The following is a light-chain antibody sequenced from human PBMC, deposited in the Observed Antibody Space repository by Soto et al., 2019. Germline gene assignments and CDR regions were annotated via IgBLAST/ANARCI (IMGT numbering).Light chain of an antibody. V-gene: IGKV3-20*01. Sequence: EGVLTQLPGNLSLAPGGIATLSCRAIQTVSRSDLAWYQQRPGQAPRHLTSGTSRRATGIPDRFSGGGSGTDFTLTISRLEPEDFAIYYCQQNDSSPLTFGQGTRLE. CDR3: QQNDSSPLT. J-gene: IGKJ5*01. CDR1: QTVSRSD. CDR2: GTS.